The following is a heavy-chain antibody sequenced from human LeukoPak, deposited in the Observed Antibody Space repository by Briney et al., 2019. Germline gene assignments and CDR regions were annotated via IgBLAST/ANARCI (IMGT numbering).Heavy chain of an antibody. J-gene: IGHJ3*02. CDR3: AKDPVALVGATPYAFDI. D-gene: IGHD1-26*01. CDR1: GFTFSNYA. V-gene: IGHV3-23*01. Sequence: GGSLRLSCAASGFTFSNYAMSWVRQAPGKGLEWVSAISGSGGSTYYADSVKGRFTISRDNSKNTLYLQMNSLRAEDTAVYYCAKDPVALVGATPYAFDIWGQGTMVTVSS. CDR2: ISGSGGST.